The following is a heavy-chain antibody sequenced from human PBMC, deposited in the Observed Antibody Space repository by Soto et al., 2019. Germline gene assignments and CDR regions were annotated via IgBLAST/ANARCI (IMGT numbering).Heavy chain of an antibody. Sequence: SETLSLTCAVSGGSISSSNWWSWVRQPPGKGLEWIGEIYHSGSTNYNPSLKSRVTISVDKSKNQFSLKLSSVTAADTAVYYCATRGGAGDALDAFDIWGQGTMVTVSS. J-gene: IGHJ3*02. CDR1: GGSISSSNW. D-gene: IGHD3-10*01. V-gene: IGHV4-4*02. CDR2: IYHSGST. CDR3: ATRGGAGDALDAFDI.